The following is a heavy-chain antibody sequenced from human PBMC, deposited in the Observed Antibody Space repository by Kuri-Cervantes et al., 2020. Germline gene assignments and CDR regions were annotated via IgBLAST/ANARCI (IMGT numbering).Heavy chain of an antibody. CDR2: ISWNSGTI. D-gene: IGHD1-7*01. CDR3: ARAPYNWNYAYGMDV. CDR1: GFTFADYA. V-gene: IGHV3-9*01. Sequence: GGSLRLSCAASGFTFADYAMHWVRQVLGKGLEWVSGISWNSGTIAYADSVKGRFTISRDSAKNSLYLQMSTLRAEDTAVYYCARAPYNWNYAYGMDVWGQGTTVTVSS. J-gene: IGHJ6*02.